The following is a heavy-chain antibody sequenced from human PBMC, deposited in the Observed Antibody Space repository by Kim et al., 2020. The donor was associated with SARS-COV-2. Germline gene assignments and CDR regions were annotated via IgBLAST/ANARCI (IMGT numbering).Heavy chain of an antibody. J-gene: IGHJ4*02. Sequence: GGSLRLSCTASGLTFSDNWMYWVRQAPGEGLVWVSRINTDGSITTYADSVKGRFTISRDNAKSTLYLQMNSLRVDDTAVYYCAKLAVTRPIDYWGQGTLVTVSS. CDR2: INTDGSIT. CDR1: GLTFSDNW. V-gene: IGHV3-74*01. D-gene: IGHD6-19*01. CDR3: AKLAVTRPIDY.